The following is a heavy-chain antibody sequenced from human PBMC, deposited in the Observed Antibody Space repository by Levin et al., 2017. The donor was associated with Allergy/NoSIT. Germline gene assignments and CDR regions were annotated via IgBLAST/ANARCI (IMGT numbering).Heavy chain of an antibody. CDR2: INPNGGDT. CDR3: ARDHPDWSDNSCYT. CDR1: GYTFIGYF. V-gene: IGHV1-2*02. D-gene: IGHD2-2*02. J-gene: IGHJ4*02. Sequence: GESLQISCQASGYTFIGYFIHWVRQTPGQGLEWMGWINPNGGDTNYAQKFHGRVTMTRDSSTSTAYMELSSLTSDDTAVYFCARDHPDWSDNSCYTWGQGTLVTVSS.